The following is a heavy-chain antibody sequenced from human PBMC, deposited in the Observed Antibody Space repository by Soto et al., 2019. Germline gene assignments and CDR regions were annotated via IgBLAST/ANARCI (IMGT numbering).Heavy chain of an antibody. Sequence: QVQLVESGGGVVQPGRSLRLSCAASGLIFTGYGMHWVRQAPGKGLDWVAVVRYDGSNKEYADSVKGRFTISRDNYKHTLYLQMNSLRAEDTAVYYCARDGIGGTDFRGYFAYWGKGTLVTVSS. J-gene: IGHJ4*02. CDR3: ARDGIGGTDFRGYFAY. CDR1: GLIFTGYG. D-gene: IGHD1-7*01. V-gene: IGHV3-33*01. CDR2: VRYDGSNK.